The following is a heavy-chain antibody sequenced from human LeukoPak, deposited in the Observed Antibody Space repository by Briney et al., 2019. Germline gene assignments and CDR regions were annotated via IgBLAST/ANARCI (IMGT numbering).Heavy chain of an antibody. D-gene: IGHD2-15*01. Sequence: GASVKVSYKASGYTFNSFGISWVRQAPGQGLEWMGWISAYNGNTHYPEKLQGRLTMTTDTSTSTAYMELRSLRSDDTAIYYCARDTVMMVGSYYYGKDVWGQGTTVTVSS. CDR2: ISAYNGNT. J-gene: IGHJ6*02. V-gene: IGHV1-18*01. CDR1: GYTFNSFG. CDR3: ARDTVMMVGSYYYGKDV.